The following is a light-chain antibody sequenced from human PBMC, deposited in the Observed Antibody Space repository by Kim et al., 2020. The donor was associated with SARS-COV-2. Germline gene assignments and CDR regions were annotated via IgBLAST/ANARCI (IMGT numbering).Light chain of an antibody. CDR2: QDS. J-gene: IGLJ1*01. Sequence: SSELTQSPSVSVSPGQTASITCSGDKLGDKYACWYQQKPGQSPVLVIYQDSKRPSGIPERFSGSNSGNTATLTISGTQAMDEADYYCQAWDSSTAVFGTG. V-gene: IGLV3-1*01. CDR3: QAWDSSTAV. CDR1: KLGDKY.